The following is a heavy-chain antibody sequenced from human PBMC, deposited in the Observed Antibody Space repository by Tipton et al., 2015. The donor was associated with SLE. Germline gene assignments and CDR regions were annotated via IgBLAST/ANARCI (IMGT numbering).Heavy chain of an antibody. CDR2: IYYTGTT. D-gene: IGHD1-1*01. CDR1: GDSIRSHY. Sequence: GLVKPSETLSLTCNVSGDSIRSHYWGWIRQVPGKGLEYIGYIYYTGTTNYNPSLETRLTISVDSSKSQFSLKLTSVTAADTAVYYCARANQLEHGFDYWGQGTLVTVSS. CDR3: ARANQLEHGFDY. J-gene: IGHJ4*02. V-gene: IGHV4-59*11.